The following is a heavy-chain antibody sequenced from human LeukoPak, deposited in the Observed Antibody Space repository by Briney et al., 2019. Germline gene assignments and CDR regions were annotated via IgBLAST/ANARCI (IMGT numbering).Heavy chain of an antibody. CDR1: GYTFTGYY. Sequence: GASVKVSCKASGYTFTGYYMHWVRQAPGQGLEWMGWINPNSGGTNYAQKFQGRVTMTRDTSISTAYMELSRLRSDDTAVYYCARFWSGYYLDAFDIWGQGTMVTVSS. CDR3: ARFWSGYYLDAFDI. V-gene: IGHV1-2*02. CDR2: INPNSGGT. D-gene: IGHD3-3*01. J-gene: IGHJ3*02.